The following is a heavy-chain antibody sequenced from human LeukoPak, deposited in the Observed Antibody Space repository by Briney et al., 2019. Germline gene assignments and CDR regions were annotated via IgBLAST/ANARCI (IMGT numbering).Heavy chain of an antibody. V-gene: IGHV3-30*18. CDR2: ISYDGSNK. J-gene: IGHJ4*02. D-gene: IGHD3-9*01. Sequence: GGSLRLSCAASGFTFSSYGMHWVRQAPGKGLEWVAVISYDGSNKYYADSVKGRFTISRDNSKNTLYLQMNSLRAEDTAVYYCAKDRRSYDILTGYYDHWGQGTLVTVSS. CDR1: GFTFSSYG. CDR3: AKDRRSYDILTGYYDH.